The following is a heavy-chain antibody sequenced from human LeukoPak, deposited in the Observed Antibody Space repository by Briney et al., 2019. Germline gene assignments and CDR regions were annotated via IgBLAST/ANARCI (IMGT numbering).Heavy chain of an antibody. CDR1: GFTFSNAW. D-gene: IGHD7-27*01. V-gene: IGHV3-15*01. J-gene: IGHJ3*02. Sequence: PGGSLRLSCAASGFTFSNAWMSWVRQAPGKGLEWVGRIKSKTDGGTTDYAAPVKGRFTISRDDSKSIAYLQMNSLKTEDTAVYYCTTFLWGNGAFDIWGQGTMVTVSS. CDR3: TTFLWGNGAFDI. CDR2: IKSKTDGGTT.